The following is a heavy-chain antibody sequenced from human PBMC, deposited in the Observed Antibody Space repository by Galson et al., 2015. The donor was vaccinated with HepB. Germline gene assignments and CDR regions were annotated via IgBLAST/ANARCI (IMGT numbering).Heavy chain of an antibody. D-gene: IGHD2/OR15-2a*01. J-gene: IGHJ6*02. Sequence: SLRLSCAASGFTFSSFAMHWVRQAPGKGLEWLALISYDGTNMFYADSVKGRFTISRDNSKNTLYLQMNSLRPQDTAVYSCARDLGLLVYYYGMDVWGRGTTVTVSS. CDR3: ARDLGLLVYYYGMDV. V-gene: IGHV3-30-3*01. CDR1: GFTFSSFA. CDR2: ISYDGTNM.